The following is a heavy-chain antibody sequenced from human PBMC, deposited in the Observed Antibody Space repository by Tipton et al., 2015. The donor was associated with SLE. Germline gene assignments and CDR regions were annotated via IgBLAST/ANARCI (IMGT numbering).Heavy chain of an antibody. V-gene: IGHV4-34*01. D-gene: IGHD4-11*01. Sequence: TLSLTCAVYGGSFSGYYWSWIRQPPGKGLEWIGEINHSGSTNYNPSLKSRVTISVDTSKNQFSLKLSSVTAADTAVYYCARDADYRKVLDYWGQGTLVTVSS. J-gene: IGHJ4*02. CDR3: ARDADYRKVLDY. CDR1: GGSFSGYY. CDR2: INHSGST.